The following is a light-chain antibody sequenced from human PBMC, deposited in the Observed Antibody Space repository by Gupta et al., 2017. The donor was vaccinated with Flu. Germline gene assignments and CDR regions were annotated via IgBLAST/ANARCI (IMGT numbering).Light chain of an antibody. V-gene: IGLV1-47*01. Sequence: QSVLTQPPSASGTPGQRVTISGSGSSSNIGSNNVYWYQQLPGTAPKVLIYRNNQRPSGVPQLSSGSNSGTSASLAISLLRSDDAAYYYCASWDHIRSGEVFGGGTKLTVL. J-gene: IGLJ3*02. CDR1: SSNIGSNN. CDR3: ASWDHIRSGEV. CDR2: RNN.